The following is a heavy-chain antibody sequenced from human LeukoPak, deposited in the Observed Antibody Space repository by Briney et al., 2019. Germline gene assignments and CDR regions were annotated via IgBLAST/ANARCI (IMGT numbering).Heavy chain of an antibody. CDR1: GFTFNGYA. V-gene: IGHV3-9*01. Sequence: GGSLRLSCAASGFTFNGYAMHWVRQAPGKGLEWVSGISWNSGNIGYADSVKGRFTISRDNAKNSLYLQMNSLRTEDTAFYYCARGHYNSGSSACDYWGQGTLVTVSS. D-gene: IGHD3-10*01. J-gene: IGHJ4*02. CDR2: ISWNSGNI. CDR3: ARGHYNSGSSACDY.